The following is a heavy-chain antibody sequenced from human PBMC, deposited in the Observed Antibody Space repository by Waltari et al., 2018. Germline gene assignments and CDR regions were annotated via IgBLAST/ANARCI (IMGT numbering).Heavy chain of an antibody. CDR3: ARDEVPGKFDS. V-gene: IGHV3-30-3*01. CDR2: ISFDENDK. CDR1: GSPFSSYA. D-gene: IGHD1-26*01. Sequence: QVQLAESGGGVVQPGRSLRLSCAASGSPFSSYAFHWVRQSPDKGLEWMALISFDENDKYYADSVKGRFTISRDNSENTLYLQMNSLRPEDTAVYYCARDEVPGKFDSWGQGTLVTVSS. J-gene: IGHJ4*02.